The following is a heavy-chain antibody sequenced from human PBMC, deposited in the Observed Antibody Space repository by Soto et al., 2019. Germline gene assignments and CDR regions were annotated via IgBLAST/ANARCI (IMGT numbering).Heavy chain of an antibody. CDR1: GFSFNMYW. CDR3: VRDQLILPADDFYYGVDV. Sequence: EVQLVESGGGSVQPGESLRLSCVASGFSFNMYWMSWIRQAPGKGPEWVARIKQDGGEKYYVDSVKGRFTVSRDNAKNSLHLQLHSVSADDAGIYYCVRDQLILPADDFYYGVDVWGQGTTVTVSS. CDR2: IKQDGGEK. V-gene: IGHV3-7*03. J-gene: IGHJ6*02.